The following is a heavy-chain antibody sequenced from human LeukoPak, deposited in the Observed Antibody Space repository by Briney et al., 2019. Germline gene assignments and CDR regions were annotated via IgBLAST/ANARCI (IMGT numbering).Heavy chain of an antibody. CDR3: ASYSGSYSGGFDY. V-gene: IGHV4-34*01. CDR1: GGSFSGYY. Sequence: SETLSLTCAVYGGSFSGYYWSWIRQPPGKGLEWIGEINHSGSTNYNPSLKSRVTISVDTSKNQFSLKLSSVTATDTAVYYCASYSGSYSGGFDYWGQGTLVTVSS. J-gene: IGHJ4*02. D-gene: IGHD1-26*01. CDR2: INHSGST.